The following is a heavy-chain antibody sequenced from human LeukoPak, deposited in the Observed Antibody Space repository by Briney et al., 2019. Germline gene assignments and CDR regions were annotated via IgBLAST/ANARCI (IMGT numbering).Heavy chain of an antibody. D-gene: IGHD3-22*01. CDR3: ARAGGTYYYDSSGYANDAFDI. V-gene: IGHV3-20*01. CDR2: INWNGGST. J-gene: IGHJ3*02. CDR1: GFTFDDHG. Sequence: GGSLRLSCAASGFTFDDHGMSWVRQAPGKGLEWVSGINWNGGSTGYADSVKGRFTISRDNAKNSLYLQMNSLRAEDTALYHCARAGGTYYYDSSGYANDAFDIWGQGTMVTVSS.